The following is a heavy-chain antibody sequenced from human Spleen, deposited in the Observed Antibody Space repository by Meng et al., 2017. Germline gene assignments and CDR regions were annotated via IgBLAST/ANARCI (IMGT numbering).Heavy chain of an antibody. V-gene: IGHV4-34*01. J-gene: IGHJ4*02. Sequence: QWQLKQWGAGLLKPSETPSLTCVGSGGSFSDYYWSWIRQPPGKGLEWIGEINHSGSTNYNPSLESRATISVDTSQNNLSLKLSSVTAADSAVYYCARGPTTMAHDFDYWGQGTLVTVSS. CDR1: GGSFSDYY. CDR2: INHSGST. CDR3: ARGPTTMAHDFDY. D-gene: IGHD4-11*01.